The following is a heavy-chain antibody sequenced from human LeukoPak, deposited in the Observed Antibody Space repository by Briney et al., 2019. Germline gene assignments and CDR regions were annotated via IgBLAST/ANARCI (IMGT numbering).Heavy chain of an antibody. V-gene: IGHV4-34*01. D-gene: IGHD5-18*01. J-gene: IGHJ6*02. CDR2: INHSGST. Sequence: SETLSLTCAVYGGSFSGYYWSWIRQPPGKGLEWIGEINHSGSTNYNPSLKSRVTISVDTSKNQFSLKLSSVTAADTAVYYCARSRRYSYGLYYYYGMDVWGQGTTVTVSS. CDR3: ARSRRYSYGLYYYYGMDV. CDR1: GGSFSGYY.